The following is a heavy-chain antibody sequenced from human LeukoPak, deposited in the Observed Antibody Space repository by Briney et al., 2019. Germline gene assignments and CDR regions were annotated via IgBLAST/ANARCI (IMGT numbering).Heavy chain of an antibody. J-gene: IGHJ4*02. D-gene: IGHD5-24*01. CDR1: GFTFSSYA. V-gene: IGHV3-23*01. CDR2: ISGSGGST. Sequence: PGGSLRLSCAASGFTFSSYAMSWVRQAPGKGLEWVSAISGSGGSTYYADSVKGRFTISRDNSKNTLYLQMNSLRAEDTAVYYYAKDREEVEMATIVDYWGQGTLVTVSS. CDR3: AKDREEVEMATIVDY.